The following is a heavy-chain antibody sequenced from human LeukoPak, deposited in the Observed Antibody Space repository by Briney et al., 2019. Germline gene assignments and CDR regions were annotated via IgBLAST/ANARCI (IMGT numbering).Heavy chain of an antibody. D-gene: IGHD3-10*01. CDR1: GFTFSSYA. CDR3: ASSPVHYGSGSDY. Sequence: GGSLRLSCAASGFTFSSYAMHWVRQAPGKGLEWVAVISYDGSNKYYADSVKGRFTISRDNSKNTLYLQMNSLRAEDTAVYYCASSPVHYGSGSDYWGQGTLVTVSS. J-gene: IGHJ4*02. V-gene: IGHV3-30-3*01. CDR2: ISYDGSNK.